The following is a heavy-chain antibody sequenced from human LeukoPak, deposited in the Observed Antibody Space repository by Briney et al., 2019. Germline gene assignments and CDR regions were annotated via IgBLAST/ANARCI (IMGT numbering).Heavy chain of an antibody. Sequence: ASVKVSCKASGYTFTGYYMHWVRQAPGQGLEWMEWINPNSGGTNYAQKFQGRVTMTRDTSISTAYMELSRLRSDDTAVYYCARGHSGYDNWFDPWGQGTLVTVSS. CDR1: GYTFTGYY. J-gene: IGHJ5*02. CDR2: INPNSGGT. V-gene: IGHV1-2*02. CDR3: ARGHSGYDNWFDP. D-gene: IGHD5-12*01.